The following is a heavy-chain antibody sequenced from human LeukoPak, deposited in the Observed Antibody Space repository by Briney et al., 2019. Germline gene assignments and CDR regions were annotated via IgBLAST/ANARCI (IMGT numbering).Heavy chain of an antibody. D-gene: IGHD6-6*01. CDR2: ISSSSCYI. Sequence: GGSLRLSCAASGYTFSRYSMNWVRQAPGKGLEWVSSISSSSCYIYYADSVKGRFTISRDNAKNSLYLQMNSLRAEDTAVYYWARDSSSEDYYYGMDVWGQGTTVTVSS. CDR1: GYTFSRYS. CDR3: ARDSSSEDYYYGMDV. J-gene: IGHJ6*02. V-gene: IGHV3-21*01.